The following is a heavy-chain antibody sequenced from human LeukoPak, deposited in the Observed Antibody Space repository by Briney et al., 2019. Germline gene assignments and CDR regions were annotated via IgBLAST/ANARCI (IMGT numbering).Heavy chain of an antibody. V-gene: IGHV3-21*01. D-gene: IGHD6-19*01. CDR3: ARGFDNLGRGWYSY. CDR1: GFTFSSYS. Sequence: GGSLRLSCAASGFTFSSYSMNWVRQAPGKGLEWVSSISSSSSYIYYADSVKGRFTISRDNAKKSLYLQMNSLRAEDTAVYYCARGFDNLGRGWYSYWGQGTLVTVSS. J-gene: IGHJ4*02. CDR2: ISSSSSYI.